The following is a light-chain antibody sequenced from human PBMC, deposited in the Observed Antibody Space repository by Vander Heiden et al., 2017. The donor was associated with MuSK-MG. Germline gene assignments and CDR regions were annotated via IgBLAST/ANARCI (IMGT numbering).Light chain of an antibody. V-gene: IGLV1-47*01. Sequence: QSALTQPPSASGTPGQRISISCSGSTSNIGINDINWFQQLPGAAPRLLIYKNGQRPSGVPERFSDSKSGTSASLAISGLRTEDEADYYCAAWDDSLNGHFIFGGGTKLTVL. CDR3: AAWDDSLNGHFI. J-gene: IGLJ2*01. CDR1: TSNIGIND. CDR2: KNG.